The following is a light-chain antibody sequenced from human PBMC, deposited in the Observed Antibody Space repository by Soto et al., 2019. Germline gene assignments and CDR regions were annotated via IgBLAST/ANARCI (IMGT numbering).Light chain of an antibody. CDR3: QTWGTGIVV. CDR1: SGHSNYA. V-gene: IGLV4-69*01. J-gene: IGLJ2*01. Sequence: QSVLTQSPSASASLGASVKLTCTLSSGHSNYAIAWHQQQPEKGPRYLMKLNSDGSHNKGDGIPDRFSGSSSGTERYLTISSLQSEDEADYYCQTWGTGIVVFGGGTQLTVL. CDR2: LNSDGSH.